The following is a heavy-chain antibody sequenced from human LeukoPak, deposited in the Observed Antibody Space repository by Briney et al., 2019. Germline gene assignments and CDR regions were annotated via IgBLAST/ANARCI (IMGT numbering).Heavy chain of an antibody. D-gene: IGHD1-1*01. J-gene: IGHJ4*02. CDR1: GFTFASYS. CDR2: ISGDSTYI. CDR3: ARVSGRLERQSDLDY. V-gene: IGHV3-21*01. Sequence: GGSLRLSCAASGFTFASYSMNWVRQAPGKGLEWVSSISGDSTYIYNAGSVKGRFTISRDNAQASLYLQMISLRADGTAVYYCARVSGRLERQSDLDYWGQGTLVIVSS.